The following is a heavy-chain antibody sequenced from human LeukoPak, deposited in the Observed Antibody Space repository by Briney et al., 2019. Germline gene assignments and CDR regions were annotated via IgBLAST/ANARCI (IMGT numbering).Heavy chain of an antibody. Sequence: PGGSLRLSCAASGFTVSSNYMSWVRQAPGKGLEWVSVIYSGGSTYYADSVKGRFTISRDNSKNTLDLQMNSLRAEDTAVYYWARVGAGRYYYYLDVWGKGTTVTVSS. V-gene: IGHV3-53*01. D-gene: IGHD3-16*01. CDR2: IYSGGST. CDR3: ARVGAGRYYYYLDV. J-gene: IGHJ6*03. CDR1: GFTVSSNY.